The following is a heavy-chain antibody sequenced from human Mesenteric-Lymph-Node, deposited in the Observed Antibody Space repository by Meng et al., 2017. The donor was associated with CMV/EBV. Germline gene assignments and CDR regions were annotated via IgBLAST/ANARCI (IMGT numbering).Heavy chain of an antibody. J-gene: IGHJ4*02. CDR3: ARDLELEVTGYFDY. CDR2: ISYDGNNK. CDR1: EFTFSFHA. D-gene: IGHD2-8*02. Sequence: GGSLRLSCAASEFTFSFHAMHWVRQAPGKGLEWVAVISYDGNNKYYADSVKGRSTISRENSNTLYLQMNNLRVEDTAVYYCARDLELEVTGYFDYWGQGTLVTVSS. V-gene: IGHV3-30*04.